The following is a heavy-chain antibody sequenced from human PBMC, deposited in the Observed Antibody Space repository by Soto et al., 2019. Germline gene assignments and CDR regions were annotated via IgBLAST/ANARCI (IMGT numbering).Heavy chain of an antibody. D-gene: IGHD2-2*01. CDR3: ASGPAAISYYYGMDV. V-gene: IGHV1-18*04. CDR2: ISAYNGNT. J-gene: IGHJ6*02. CDR1: GYTFTSYG. Sequence: ASVKVSCKASGYTFTSYGISWVRQAPGQGLEWMGWISAYNGNTNYAQKLQGRVTMTTDTSTSTAYMELRSLRSDDTAVYYCASGPAAISYYYGMDVWGQGTTVTVSS.